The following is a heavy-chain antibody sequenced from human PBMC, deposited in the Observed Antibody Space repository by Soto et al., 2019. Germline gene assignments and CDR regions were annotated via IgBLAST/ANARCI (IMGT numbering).Heavy chain of an antibody. D-gene: IGHD5-12*01. V-gene: IGHV1-69*04. Sequence: GASVKVSCKASGGTFSSYTISWVRQAPGQGLEWMGRIIPILGIANYAQKFQGRVTITADKSTSTAYMELSSLRSEDTAVYYCAREDWILSIVATPGSYFDLWGRGTLVTVSS. CDR2: IIPILGIA. CDR1: GGTFSSYT. J-gene: IGHJ2*01. CDR3: AREDWILSIVATPGSYFDL.